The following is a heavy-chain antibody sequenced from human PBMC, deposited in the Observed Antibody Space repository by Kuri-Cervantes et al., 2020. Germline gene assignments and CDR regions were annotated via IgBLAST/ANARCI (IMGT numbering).Heavy chain of an antibody. V-gene: IGHV4-38-2*01. J-gene: IGHJ4*02. Sequence: SETLSLTCDVSGYSISGAHYWGWIRQPPGKGLEWIGRIFHSGTTWYNPSLRSRVIISVDTSKNQISLKVSSVTAADTAVYYCARGDEGRRLRIFGIWGQGTLVTISS. D-gene: IGHD3-3*01. CDR1: GYSISGAHY. CDR2: IFHSGTT. CDR3: ARGDEGRRLRIFGI.